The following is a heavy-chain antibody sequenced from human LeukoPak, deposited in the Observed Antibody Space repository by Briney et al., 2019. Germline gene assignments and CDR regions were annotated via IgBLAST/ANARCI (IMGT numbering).Heavy chain of an antibody. V-gene: IGHV3-48*03. Sequence: PGGSLRLSCAASGFTFSSYEMNWVRQAPGKGLEWVSYISSSGSTIYYADSVKGRFTLSRDNAKNSLYLQMNSLSADDTAVYYCARDLRDGYNWWFDPWGQGTLVTVSS. D-gene: IGHD5-24*01. CDR1: GFTFSSYE. CDR3: ARDLRDGYNWWFDP. J-gene: IGHJ5*02. CDR2: ISSSGSTI.